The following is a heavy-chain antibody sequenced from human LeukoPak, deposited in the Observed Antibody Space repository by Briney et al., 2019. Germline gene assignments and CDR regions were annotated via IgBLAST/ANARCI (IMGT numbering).Heavy chain of an antibody. D-gene: IGHD2-8*01. J-gene: IGHJ6*03. CDR1: GLTFSSYA. CDR2: FSGSGGTT. V-gene: IGHV3-23*01. CDR3: ANGNRCTSPTCLGYYYCYIDV. Sequence: PGGSLRLSCAASGLTFSSYAMNWVRQAPGRGLEWVSAFSGSGGTTYYADSVKGRFTSSRDNSKDTLYLPMNILRGEDTAVYYCANGNRCTSPTCLGYYYCYIDVWGKGTTVTVSS.